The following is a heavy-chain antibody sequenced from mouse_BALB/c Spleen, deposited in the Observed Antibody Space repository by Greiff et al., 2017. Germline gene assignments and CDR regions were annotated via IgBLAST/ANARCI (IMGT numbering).Heavy chain of an antibody. D-gene: IGHD2-14*01. CDR2: ISCYNGAT. CDR1: GYSFTGYY. J-gene: IGHJ4*01. Sequence: LVKPGASVKISCKASGYSFTGYYMHWVKQSHGKSLEWIGYISCYNGATSYNQKFKGKATFTVDTSSSTAYMQFNSLTSEDSAVYYCASSYYRDDEGAMDYWGQGTSVTVSS. V-gene: IGHV1S34*01. CDR3: ASSYYRDDEGAMDY.